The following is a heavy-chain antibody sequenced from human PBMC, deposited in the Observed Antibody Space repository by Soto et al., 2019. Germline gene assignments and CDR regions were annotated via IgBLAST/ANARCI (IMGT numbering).Heavy chain of an antibody. V-gene: IGHV1-69*01. CDR1: GGLFSSFA. D-gene: IGHD3-16*01. CDR2: IIPVFGTT. J-gene: IGHJ4*02. Sequence: VQSGPEVKKPGSSVKVSCKDSGGLFSSFAISWVRQAPGQGLEWLGGIIPVFGTTNYAEKFQDRLTITADESTNPASMELSGLRTGDTAIYYCARGGGPYVWFNEFWGQGTLVTVSS. CDR3: ARGGGPYVWFNEF.